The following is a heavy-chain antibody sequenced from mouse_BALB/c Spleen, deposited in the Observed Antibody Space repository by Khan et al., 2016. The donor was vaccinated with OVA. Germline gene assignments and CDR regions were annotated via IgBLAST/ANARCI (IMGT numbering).Heavy chain of an antibody. CDR3: ARDRIDY. J-gene: IGHJ2*01. CDR1: GYTFTTYW. V-gene: IGHV1-7*01. Sequence: QVQLQQSGTELAKPGASVKMSCKASGYTFTTYWMHWVKQRHGQGLEWIGYFNPTSGYTEYNEKFRDKAILSADKSASTAYMQLSSLTSEDSAVYYCARDRIDYWGQGTTLTVSS. CDR2: FNPTSGYT.